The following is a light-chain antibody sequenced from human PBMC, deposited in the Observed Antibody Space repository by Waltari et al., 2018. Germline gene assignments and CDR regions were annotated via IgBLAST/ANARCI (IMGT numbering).Light chain of an antibody. V-gene: IGKV3-20*01. Sequence: EIVLTQSPGTLSLSLGERATVPCRASQSVSRALAWYQQKPGQAPRLLIYGASTRATGIPDRFSGSGSGTYFSLTISRLEPDDFAVYYCQHYLRLPVTFGQGTTVEI. J-gene: IGKJ1*01. CDR1: QSVSRA. CDR3: QHYLRLPVT. CDR2: GAS.